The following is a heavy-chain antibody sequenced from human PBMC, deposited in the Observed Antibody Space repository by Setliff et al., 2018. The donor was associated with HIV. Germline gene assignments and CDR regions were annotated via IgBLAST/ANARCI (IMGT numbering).Heavy chain of an antibody. V-gene: IGHV3-30*14. CDR2: VSYDAERK. J-gene: IGHJ4*02. CDR3: ARAYYGYCSGGSCYSGPPDY. Sequence: GGSLRLSCEASGFTFRHYAMHWVRQAPGKGLEWVAVVSYDAERKYYADSVKGRFTISRDNPRNTLYLQMNSLRAEDTAVYYCARAYYGYCSGGSCYSGPPDYWGQGTLVTVSS. D-gene: IGHD2-15*01. CDR1: GFTFRHYA.